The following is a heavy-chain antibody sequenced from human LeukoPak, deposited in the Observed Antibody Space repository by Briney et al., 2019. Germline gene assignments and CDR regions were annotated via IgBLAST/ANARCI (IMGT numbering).Heavy chain of an antibody. D-gene: IGHD3-10*01. CDR3: AKRGVVIRVVLVGFHKEAYYFDS. Sequence: PGGPLRLSCAASGFTFSSYSMNWVRQAPGKGLEWVSSISSSSSYIYYADSVKGRFTISRDNPKNTLYLQMNSLRAEDTAVYFCAKRGVVIRVVLVGFHKEAYYFDSWGQGALVTVSS. V-gene: IGHV3-21*04. CDR1: GFTFSSYS. J-gene: IGHJ4*02. CDR2: ISSSSSYI.